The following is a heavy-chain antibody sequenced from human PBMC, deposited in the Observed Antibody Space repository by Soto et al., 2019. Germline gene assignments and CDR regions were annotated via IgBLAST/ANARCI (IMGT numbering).Heavy chain of an antibody. CDR1: GFTFSGYG. CDR3: ARDFGSLGATIDY. V-gene: IGHV3-30*03. J-gene: IGHJ4*02. Sequence: GGSLRLSCVASGFTFSGYGMHWVRQAPGKGLEWLAVISHDGSDKYYADSVRGRFTISRDNSKNTLYLQMNSLRAEDTAVYYCARDFGSLGATIDYWGQGTLVTVSS. D-gene: IGHD1-26*01. CDR2: ISHDGSDK.